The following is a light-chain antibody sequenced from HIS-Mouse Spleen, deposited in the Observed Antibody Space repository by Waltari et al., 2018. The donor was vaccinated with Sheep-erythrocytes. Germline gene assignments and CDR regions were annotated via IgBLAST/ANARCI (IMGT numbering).Light chain of an antibody. CDR3: CSYAGSSTPWV. J-gene: IGLJ3*02. Sequence: QSALTQPTSVSGSPGPSITISSTATSTDAGIYNLVSWSQQHPGKAPKLMIYESSKRPSGVSNRFSGSKSGNTASLTSSEHQAEDEADYYCCSYAGSSTPWVFGGGTKLTVL. V-gene: IGLV2-23*01. CDR2: ESS. CDR1: STDAGIYNL.